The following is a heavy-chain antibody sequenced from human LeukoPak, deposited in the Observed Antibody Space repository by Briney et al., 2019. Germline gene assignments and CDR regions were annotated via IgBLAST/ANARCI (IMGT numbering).Heavy chain of an antibody. V-gene: IGHV3-48*03. CDR1: RFILSSYV. Sequence: GGSLRLSCAASRFILSSYVMNWVRQAPGKGLEWVSYISSSGSTIYYADSVKGRFTISRDNAKNSLYLQMNSLRAEDTAVYYCAELGITMIGGVWGKGTTVTISS. J-gene: IGHJ6*04. D-gene: IGHD3-10*02. CDR2: ISSSGSTI. CDR3: AELGITMIGGV.